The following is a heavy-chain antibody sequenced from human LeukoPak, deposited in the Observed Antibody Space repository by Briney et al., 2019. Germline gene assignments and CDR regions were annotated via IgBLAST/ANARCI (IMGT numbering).Heavy chain of an antibody. Sequence: QPGASLRLSCAVSGFSLNRYAMSWVRKAPGKGLKWVSAISDSGGSTYYADSVKGRFTISRDNSRNTLYLQMNTLRAEDTAVYYCAKCRGSSWSDYFDYWGQGTLVTVSS. V-gene: IGHV3-23*01. CDR3: AKCRGSSWSDYFDY. CDR2: ISDSGGST. CDR1: GFSLNRYA. D-gene: IGHD6-13*01. J-gene: IGHJ4*02.